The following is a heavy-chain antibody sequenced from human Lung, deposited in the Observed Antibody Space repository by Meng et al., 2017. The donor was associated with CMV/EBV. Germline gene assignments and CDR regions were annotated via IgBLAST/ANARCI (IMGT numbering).Heavy chain of an antibody. Sequence: GSLRLSCTISGGSISSYYWSWIRQPPGKGLEWIGNIYYSGSANYNPSLKSPVTMSVDTSKNQFSLKLSSVTAADTAVYYCTRETGETFWSGSHDSWGQGKXVTVSS. D-gene: IGHD3-3*01. CDR1: GGSISSYY. CDR3: TRETGETFWSGSHDS. V-gene: IGHV4-59*01. CDR2: IYYSGSA. J-gene: IGHJ4*02.